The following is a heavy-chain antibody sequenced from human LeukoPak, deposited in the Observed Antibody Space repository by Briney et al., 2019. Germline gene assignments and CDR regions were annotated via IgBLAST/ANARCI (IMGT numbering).Heavy chain of an antibody. J-gene: IGHJ5*02. CDR3: ARGAMAGKMSWFDP. CDR2: IYYSGST. Sequence: SETLSLTCTVSGGSISSSGYYWGWIRQPPGKGLEWIGSIYYSGSTYYNPSLKSRVTTSVGTSKNQFSLKLSSVTAADTAVYYCARGAMAGKMSWFDPWGQGTLVTVSS. V-gene: IGHV4-39*01. D-gene: IGHD6-19*01. CDR1: GGSISSSGYY.